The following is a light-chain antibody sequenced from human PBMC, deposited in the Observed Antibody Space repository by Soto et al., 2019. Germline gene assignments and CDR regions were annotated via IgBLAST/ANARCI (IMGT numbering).Light chain of an antibody. CDR2: DAS. Sequence: DIQMTQSPSSLSASVGDRVTITCQASQDISNYLNWYQQKPGKAPKLVISDASNLETGAPSRFRGSGSGTDFTFTISSLQPEDIGTYFCQQYDNLPLSFGPGTTVEI. CDR3: QQYDNLPLS. CDR1: QDISNY. V-gene: IGKV1-33*01. J-gene: IGKJ3*01.